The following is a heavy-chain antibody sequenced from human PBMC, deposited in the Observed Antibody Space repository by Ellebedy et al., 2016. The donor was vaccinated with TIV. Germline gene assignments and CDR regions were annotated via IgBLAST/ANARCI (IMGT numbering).Heavy chain of an antibody. J-gene: IGHJ4*02. D-gene: IGHD2-2*01. Sequence: PGGSLRLSCAASGFTFNSYSMNWVRQAPGKGLEWISYISKSDTTYYADSVRGRFTISRDKAKKSVYLQMNSLTVEETAIYYCARDAMLWIFDSWGQGTLVTGSS. CDR1: GFTFNSYS. CDR2: ISKSDTT. CDR3: ARDAMLWIFDS. V-gene: IGHV3-69-1*01.